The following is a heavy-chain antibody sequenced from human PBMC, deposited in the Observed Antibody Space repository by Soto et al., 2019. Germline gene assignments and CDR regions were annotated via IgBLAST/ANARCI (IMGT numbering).Heavy chain of an antibody. CDR3: ARDSVVVPAASYYYGMDV. CDR1: GYTFTSYG. J-gene: IGHJ6*02. Sequence: QVQLVQSGAEVKKPGASVKVSCKASGYTFTSYGISWVRQAPGQGLEWMGWISAYNGNTNYAQKLQGRVTMTTDTSTSTSYMELRSLRSDDTAVYYCARDSVVVPAASYYYGMDVWGQGTTVTVSS. D-gene: IGHD2-2*01. CDR2: ISAYNGNT. V-gene: IGHV1-18*01.